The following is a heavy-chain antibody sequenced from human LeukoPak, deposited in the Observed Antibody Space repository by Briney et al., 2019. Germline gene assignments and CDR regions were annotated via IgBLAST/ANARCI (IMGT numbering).Heavy chain of an antibody. CDR2: IYTTATT. CDR1: GGSINSYY. Sequence: PSETLSLACSVSGGSINSYYWGWVRQPIGKGLEWIGRIYTTATTNYSPSLKSRLTMSVDTSKNQFSLKLRSVTAADTAVYYCGRQGYTASYYSVDYSSQGTLITLSS. CDR3: GRQGYTASYYSVDY. V-gene: IGHV4-4*07. D-gene: IGHD1-26*01. J-gene: IGHJ4*02.